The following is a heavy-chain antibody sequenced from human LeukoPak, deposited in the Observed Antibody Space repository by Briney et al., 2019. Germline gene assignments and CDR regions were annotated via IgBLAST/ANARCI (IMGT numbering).Heavy chain of an antibody. CDR2: LSAYNGNT. CDR1: GYTFTSYG. V-gene: IGHV1-18*01. Sequence: GASVKVSCKASGYTFTSYGISWVRQAPGQGLEWMGWLSAYNGNTNHAQKLQGRVTMTTDTSTSTAYMELRSLRSDDTAVYYCASRPSSGWYYYFDYWGQGTLVTVSS. CDR3: ASRPSSGWYYYFDY. J-gene: IGHJ4*02. D-gene: IGHD6-19*01.